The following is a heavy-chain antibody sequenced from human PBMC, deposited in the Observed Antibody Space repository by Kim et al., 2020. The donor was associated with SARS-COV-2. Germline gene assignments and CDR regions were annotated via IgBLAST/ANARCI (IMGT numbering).Heavy chain of an antibody. J-gene: IGHJ6*03. CDR3: ARDGYSGYDFEAFSGPRWDYYYYMDV. D-gene: IGHD5-12*01. Sequence: SVKVSCKASGGTFSSYAISWVRQAPGQGLEWMGGIIPIFGTANYAQKFQGRVTITADESTSTAYMELSSLRSEDTAVYYCARDGYSGYDFEAFSGPRWDYYYYMDVWGKGTTVTVSS. V-gene: IGHV1-69*13. CDR1: GGTFSSYA. CDR2: IIPIFGTA.